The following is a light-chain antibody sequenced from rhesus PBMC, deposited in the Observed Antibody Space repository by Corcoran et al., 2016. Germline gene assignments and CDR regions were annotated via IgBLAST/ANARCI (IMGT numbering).Light chain of an antibody. CDR2: FAS. J-gene: IGKJ1*01. CDR1: QDIRDY. V-gene: IGKV1S14*01. CDR3: QQHDNYPRT. Sequence: DIQMTQSPSSLSASAGDTGTITCRASQDIRDYLNWFQQKPGKAPKPLIDFASIWESGVPSRFRGSGSGTDFTLTISSLQPEDFGIYYWQQHDNYPRTFGQGTKVEIK.